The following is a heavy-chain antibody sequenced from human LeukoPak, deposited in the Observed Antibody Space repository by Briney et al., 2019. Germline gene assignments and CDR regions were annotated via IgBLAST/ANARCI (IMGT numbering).Heavy chain of an antibody. J-gene: IGHJ3*02. V-gene: IGHV3-11*04. Sequence: GGSLRLSCAASGFTFSDYYMSWIRQAPGKGLEWVSYISSSGSSIYYADSMKGRFTISRDNAKNSLYLQMNSLRAEDTAVYYCASLWFGGYDAFDIWGQGTMVTVSS. CDR1: GFTFSDYY. CDR2: ISSSGSSI. CDR3: ASLWFGGYDAFDI. D-gene: IGHD3-10*01.